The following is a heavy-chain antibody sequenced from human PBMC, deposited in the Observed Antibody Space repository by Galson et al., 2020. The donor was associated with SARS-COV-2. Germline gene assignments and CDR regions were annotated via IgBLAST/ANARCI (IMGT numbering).Heavy chain of an antibody. CDR3: ARDAVQSRYCSSTRCYMYYFDY. CDR1: GFTFSSYA. CDR2: ISYDGSNT. Sequence: QLGESLKISCAASGFTFSSYAMHWVRQAPGKGLEWVAVISYDGSNTYYADSVKGRFTISRDNSKNTLYLQMNSLRAEDTAVYYCARDAVQSRYCSSTRCYMYYFDYWGQGTLLTVSS. V-gene: IGHV3-30*04. J-gene: IGHJ4*02. D-gene: IGHD2-2*02.